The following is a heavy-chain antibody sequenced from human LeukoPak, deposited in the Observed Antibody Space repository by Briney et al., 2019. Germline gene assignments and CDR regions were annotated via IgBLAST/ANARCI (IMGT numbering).Heavy chain of an antibody. CDR3: ARVNRGPYFDWLGPDYYYYMDV. Sequence: SVKVSCKASGGTFSSYTISWARQAPGQGLEWMGRIIPILGIANYAQKFQGRVTITADKSTSTAYMELSSLRSEDTAVYYCARVNRGPYFDWLGPDYYYYMDVWGKGTTVTVSS. J-gene: IGHJ6*03. CDR2: IIPILGIA. D-gene: IGHD3-9*01. CDR1: GGTFSSYT. V-gene: IGHV1-69*02.